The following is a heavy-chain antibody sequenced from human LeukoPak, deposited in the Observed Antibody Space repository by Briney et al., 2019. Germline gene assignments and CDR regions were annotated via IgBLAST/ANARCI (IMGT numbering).Heavy chain of an antibody. J-gene: IGHJ4*02. CDR2: ISGSGGST. CDR3: AKEKLVVVVPAAGVFDY. CDR1: GFTFSSYA. V-gene: IGHV3-23*01. Sequence: GGSLRLSCAASGFTFSSYAMSWVRQAPGKGLEWVSAISGSGGSTYYADSVKGRFTISRDNSKNTLYLQMNSLRAEDTAVYYCAKEKLVVVVPAAGVFDYWGQGTLVTVSS. D-gene: IGHD2-2*01.